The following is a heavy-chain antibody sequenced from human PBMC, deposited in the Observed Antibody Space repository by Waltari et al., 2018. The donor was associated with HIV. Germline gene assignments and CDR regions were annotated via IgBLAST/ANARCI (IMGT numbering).Heavy chain of an antibody. CDR1: GYTFTTYG. J-gene: IGHJ6*01. D-gene: IGHD6-19*01. CDR3: AKGIAVATTYYYAAMD. CDR2: INTNTGIP. Sequence: QVQLVQSGSELKKPGASVKVSCKASGYTFTTYGINWVRQAPGQGLEWMGWINTNTGIPTYAQGFSGRFVFSLDTSVSTAYLQISSLKSEDSAVYFCAKGIAVATTYYYAAMD. V-gene: IGHV7-4-1*02.